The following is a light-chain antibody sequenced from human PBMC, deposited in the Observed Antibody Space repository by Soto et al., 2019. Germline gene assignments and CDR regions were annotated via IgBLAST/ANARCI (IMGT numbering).Light chain of an antibody. V-gene: IGLV2-11*01. CDR2: DVS. Sequence: QSVLTQPRSVSGSPGQSVTISCTGTSSDVGGYNYVSWYQQHPGKAPKLMIYDVSKRPSGVPDRFSGSKSGNTASLTISGLQAEDEADYYCDSFTSSGLYVFGTGTKVTVL. CDR1: SSDVGGYNY. J-gene: IGLJ1*01. CDR3: DSFTSSGLYV.